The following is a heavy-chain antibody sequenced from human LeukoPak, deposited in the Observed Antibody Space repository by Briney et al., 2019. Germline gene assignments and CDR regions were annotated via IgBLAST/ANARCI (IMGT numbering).Heavy chain of an antibody. CDR3: AKEGYGSGSYSGVLSRYYYYYYMDV. D-gene: IGHD3-10*01. V-gene: IGHV3-23*01. Sequence: GGSLRLSCAASGFTFSSYAMSWVRQAPGKGLEWVSTITGSGGGTYYADSVKGRFSISRDNSKSTLYLQMNSLRAEDTAVYYCAKEGYGSGSYSGVLSRYYYYYYMDVWGKGATVTISS. CDR2: ITGSGGGT. J-gene: IGHJ6*03. CDR1: GFTFSSYA.